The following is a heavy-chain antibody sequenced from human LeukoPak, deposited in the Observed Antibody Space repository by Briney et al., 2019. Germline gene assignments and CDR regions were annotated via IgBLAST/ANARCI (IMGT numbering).Heavy chain of an antibody. J-gene: IGHJ4*02. CDR3: ARETRSPSVVTAIV. Sequence: SVKVSCKASGGTFSSYAISWVRQAPGQGLEWMGRIIPILGIANYAQKFQGRVTITADKSTSTAYMELSSLRSEDTAVYYCARETRSPSVVTAIVWGQGTLVTVSS. D-gene: IGHD2-21*02. V-gene: IGHV1-69*04. CDR2: IIPILGIA. CDR1: GGTFSSYA.